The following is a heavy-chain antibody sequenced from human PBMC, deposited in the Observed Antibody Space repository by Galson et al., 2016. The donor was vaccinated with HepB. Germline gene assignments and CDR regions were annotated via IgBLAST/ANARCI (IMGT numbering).Heavy chain of an antibody. Sequence: ETLSLTCAVYGGSFSGYYWSWIRQSPGTGLEWIGEINESGRRNHNPSLKSRASIPVDTSKNQLSLKLSSVTAADTAVYYCARGPYYHNNSGYPFDYWGQGTLVTVTS. CDR3: ARGPYYHNNSGYPFDY. J-gene: IGHJ4*02. CDR1: GGSFSGYY. D-gene: IGHD3-22*01. CDR2: INESGRR. V-gene: IGHV4-34*04.